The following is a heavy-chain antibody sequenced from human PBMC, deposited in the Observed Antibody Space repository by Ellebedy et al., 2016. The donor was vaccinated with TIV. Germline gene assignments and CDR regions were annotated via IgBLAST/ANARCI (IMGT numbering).Heavy chain of an antibody. V-gene: IGHV4-59*01. CDR2: IYYSGST. J-gene: IGHJ6*02. Sequence: SETLSLTXTVSGGSISSYYWSWIRQPPGKGLEWIGYIYYSGSTNYNPSLKSRVTISVDTSKNQFSLKLSSVIAADTAVYYCARDRTRLVGPGVYYYYGMDVWGQGTTVTVSS. CDR3: ARDRTRLVGPGVYYYYGMDV. CDR1: GGSISSYY. D-gene: IGHD3-9*01.